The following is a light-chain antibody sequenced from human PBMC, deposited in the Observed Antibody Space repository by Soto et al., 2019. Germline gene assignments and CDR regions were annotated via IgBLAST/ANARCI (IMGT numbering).Light chain of an antibody. CDR3: QQYYSTLWT. CDR2: WAS. CDR1: QSVLYSSNNKNY. V-gene: IGKV4-1*01. Sequence: DIVMTQSPDSLAVSLGERATINCKSSQSVLYSSNNKNYLAWYQQKPGQPPKLLIYWASTRESGVPDRFSGSGSGTDFTFTISSLQAEDVAVYYCQQYYSTLWTFGQGNKVEIK. J-gene: IGKJ1*01.